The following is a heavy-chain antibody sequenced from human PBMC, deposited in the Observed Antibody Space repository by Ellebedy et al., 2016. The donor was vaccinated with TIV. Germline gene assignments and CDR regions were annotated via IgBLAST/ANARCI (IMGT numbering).Heavy chain of an antibody. Sequence: PGGSLRLSCAASGFSFRSYWMSWVRQAPGKGLEWVANIYQDGSEKYYVDSVEGRFTISRDNAKNGLYLEMKSLRAEETAVYYCARRGSYGDYAVHVNSWFDSWGQGTPVTVSP. CDR3: ARRGSYGDYAVHVNSWFDS. J-gene: IGHJ5*01. V-gene: IGHV3-7*01. CDR1: GFSFRSYW. CDR2: IYQDGSEK. D-gene: IGHD4-17*01.